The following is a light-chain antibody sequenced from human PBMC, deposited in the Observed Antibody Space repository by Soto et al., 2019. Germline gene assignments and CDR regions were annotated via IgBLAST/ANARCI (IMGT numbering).Light chain of an antibody. CDR3: QQLNLFPPFT. J-gene: IGKJ2*01. CDR2: AAS. V-gene: IGKV1-9*01. CDR1: QGIRSS. Sequence: DIQLTQSPSLLSASVGDRVTITCRASQGIRSSLAWYQQRPGRAPKLLIYAASILHSGVPSRFSGSGSGTEFTLAISSLQPEDFATYYCQQLNLFPPFTFGQGTKLDIK.